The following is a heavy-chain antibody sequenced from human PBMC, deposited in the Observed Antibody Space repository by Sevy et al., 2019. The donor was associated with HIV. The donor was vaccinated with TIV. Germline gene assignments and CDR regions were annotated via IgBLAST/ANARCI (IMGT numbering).Heavy chain of an antibody. V-gene: IGHV3-30*18. Sequence: GGSLRLSCAASGFTFSSYGVHWVRQAPGKGLEWVAAITYDGSKQYYTASVKGRFTISRDNSRNTLYLQRNSLRPEDTAVYYCAKGRNVVTAGYYFDYWGQGTLVTVSS. CDR1: GFTFSSYG. CDR3: AKGRNVVTAGYYFDY. D-gene: IGHD2-21*02. J-gene: IGHJ4*02. CDR2: ITYDGSKQ.